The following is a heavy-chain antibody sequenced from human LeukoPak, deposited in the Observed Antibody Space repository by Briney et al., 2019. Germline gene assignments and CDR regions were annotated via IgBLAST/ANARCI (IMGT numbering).Heavy chain of an antibody. J-gene: IGHJ2*01. CDR2: ISSGSMTI. CDR1: GFTFSDYY. CDR3: AGGPEEWLTLTWHFDL. D-gene: IGHD3-3*01. Sequence: GGSLRLSCAASGFTFSDYYMSWIRQAPGKGLEWVSYISSGSMTIYYADSVKGRFTISRDNAKNSLYLQMNSLRAEDTTVYYCAGGPEEWLTLTWHFDLWGRGTLVTVSS. V-gene: IGHV3-11*01.